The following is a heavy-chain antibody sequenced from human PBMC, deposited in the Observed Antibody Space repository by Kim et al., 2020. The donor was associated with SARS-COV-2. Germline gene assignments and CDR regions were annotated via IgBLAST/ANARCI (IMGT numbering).Heavy chain of an antibody. V-gene: IGHV3-23*01. J-gene: IGHJ6*02. CDR3: AKDQPIVSSGWYWADYYYYGMDV. CDR2: ISGSGGST. D-gene: IGHD6-19*01. CDR1: GFTFSSYA. Sequence: GGSLRLSCAASGFTFSSYAMSWVRQAPGKGLEWVSAISGSGGSTYYADSVKGRFTISRDNSKNTLYLQMNSLRAEDTAVYYCAKDQPIVSSGWYWADYYYYGMDVWGQGTTVTVSS.